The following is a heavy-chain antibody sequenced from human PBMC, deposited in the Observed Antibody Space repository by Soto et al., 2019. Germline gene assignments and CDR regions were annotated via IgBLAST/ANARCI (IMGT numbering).Heavy chain of an antibody. Sequence: PSETLSLTCTVSGGSISSYYWSWIRQPPGKGLEWIGYIYYSGSTNYNPSLKSRVTISVDTSKNQFSLKLSSVTAADTAVYYCASGIAYCGGDCYSSAFDIWGQGTMVTVS. CDR2: IYYSGST. CDR3: ASGIAYCGGDCYSSAFDI. V-gene: IGHV4-59*01. J-gene: IGHJ3*02. D-gene: IGHD2-21*02. CDR1: GGSISSYY.